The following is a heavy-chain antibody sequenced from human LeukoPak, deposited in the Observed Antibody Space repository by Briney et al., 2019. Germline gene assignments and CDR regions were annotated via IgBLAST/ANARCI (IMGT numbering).Heavy chain of an antibody. V-gene: IGHV1-46*01. J-gene: IGHJ4*02. CDR2: INPSRGIT. CDR3: AREYGDSSGYLYFDY. Sequence: INPSRGITSYAQKFQGSVTITRDTSTSTVYMELSSLRSEDTAVYYCAREYGDSSGYLYFDYWGQGTLVTVSS. D-gene: IGHD3-22*01.